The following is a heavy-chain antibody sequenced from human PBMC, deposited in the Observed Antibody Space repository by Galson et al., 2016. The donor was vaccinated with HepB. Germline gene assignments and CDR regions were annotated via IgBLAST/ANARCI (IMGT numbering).Heavy chain of an antibody. CDR3: ARGRPQNHFDY. Sequence: SLRLSCAASGFNFSIYAIHWVRQAPGKGLERVAFTSYDGIKKYYADSVKGRFIISRDNSKNTVFLQMNSLNAEDTAVYYCARGRPQNHFDYWGQGTLVTVSS. D-gene: IGHD2/OR15-2a*01. V-gene: IGHV3-30*04. J-gene: IGHJ4*02. CDR1: GFNFSIYA. CDR2: TSYDGIKK.